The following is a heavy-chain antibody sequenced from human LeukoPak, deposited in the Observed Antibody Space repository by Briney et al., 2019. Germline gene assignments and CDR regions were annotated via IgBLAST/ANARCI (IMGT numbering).Heavy chain of an antibody. CDR1: GGSFSGYY. CDR3: ARGRSGIVVEPAATGGPRSEY. J-gene: IGHJ4*02. D-gene: IGHD2-2*01. V-gene: IGHV4-34*01. Sequence: SETLSLTCAVYGGSFSGYYWSWIRQPPGKGLEWIGEINHSGSTNYNPSLKSRVTISVDTSKNQFSLKLSSVTAADTAVYYCARGRSGIVVEPAATGGPRSEYWGQGTLVTVSS. CDR2: INHSGST.